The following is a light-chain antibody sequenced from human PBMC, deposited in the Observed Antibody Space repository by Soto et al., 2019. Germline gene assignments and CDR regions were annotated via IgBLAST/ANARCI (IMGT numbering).Light chain of an antibody. J-gene: IGKJ4*01. CDR1: QSISSW. V-gene: IGKV1-5*03. CDR2: KAS. Sequence: DIQMAQSPSSLSASVGDRVTITCRASQSISSWLAWYQQRPGKAPKLLIHKASNLESGVPSRFSGSGSGTEFTLTISSLQPDDFATYYCQPYNIYPLIFGGGTKVDIK. CDR3: QPYNIYPLI.